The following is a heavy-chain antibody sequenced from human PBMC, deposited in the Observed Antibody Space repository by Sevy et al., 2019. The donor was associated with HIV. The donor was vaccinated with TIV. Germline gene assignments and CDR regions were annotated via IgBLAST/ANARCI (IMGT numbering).Heavy chain of an antibody. J-gene: IGHJ4*02. Sequence: GESLKISCAASGFTFANYAMSWVRQAPGGGLEWVSSLGQTGRSTYYGDSVKGRFTISRDNSKNTLYLQMNSLRAEDTALYYCAKDLRGNYVSYMGYWGQGSLVTVSS. V-gene: IGHV3-23*01. D-gene: IGHD1-7*01. CDR1: GFTFANYA. CDR2: LGQTGRST. CDR3: AKDLRGNYVSYMGY.